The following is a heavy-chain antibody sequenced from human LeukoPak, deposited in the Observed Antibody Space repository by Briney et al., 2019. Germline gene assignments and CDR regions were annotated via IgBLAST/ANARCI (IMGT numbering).Heavy chain of an antibody. CDR1: CGSISSYY. CDR2: IYTSGST. D-gene: IGHD3-10*01. CDR3: ARGIRGVPFDL. V-gene: IGHV4-4*07. J-gene: IGHJ4*02. Sequence: SETLSLSCTASCGSISSYYWSWIRQPAGKGLEWIGRIYTSGSTNYNPSLKSRVTMSVDTSKNQFSLKLSSVTAADTAVYYCARGIRGVPFDLWGQGTLVTVSS.